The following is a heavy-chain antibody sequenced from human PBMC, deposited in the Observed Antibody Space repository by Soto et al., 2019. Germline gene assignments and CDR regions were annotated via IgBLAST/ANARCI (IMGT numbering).Heavy chain of an antibody. Sequence: EVQLLESGGGLVQPGGSLRLSCAASGFTFSSYAMSWVRQAPGKGLEWVSAISGSGGSTYYADSVKGRFTISRDNSKNTHYLQMNSLRAEDTAVYYCAKGPSRDYYDFWSGYYDAEYFQHWGQGTLVTVSS. V-gene: IGHV3-23*01. D-gene: IGHD3-3*01. CDR3: AKGPSRDYYDFWSGYYDAEYFQH. CDR1: GFTFSSYA. CDR2: ISGSGGST. J-gene: IGHJ1*01.